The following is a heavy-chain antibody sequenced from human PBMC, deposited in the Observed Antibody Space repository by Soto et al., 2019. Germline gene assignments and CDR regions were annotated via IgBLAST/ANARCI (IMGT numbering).Heavy chain of an antibody. CDR2: IFHDGTA. J-gene: IGHJ4*02. CDR3: ARLVYDTRLNYMYFDF. CDR1: GVSIRSGNW. D-gene: IGHD2-8*01. V-gene: IGHV4-4*02. Sequence: SETLSLTCAVSGVSIRSGNWWTWVRQTPQRGLEYIGEIFHDGTANYYPSFERRVAISVDTFKNQFSLKLTSVTAADTAIYFCARLVYDTRLNYMYFDFWGQGALVTVSS.